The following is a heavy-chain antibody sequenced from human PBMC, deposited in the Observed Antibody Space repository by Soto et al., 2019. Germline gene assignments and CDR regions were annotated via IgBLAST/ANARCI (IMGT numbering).Heavy chain of an antibody. Sequence: GGSLRLSCAASGFPFSSYGMHWVRQAPGKGLEWVAVIWYDGSNKYYADSVKGRFTISRDNSKNTLYLQMNSLRAEDTAVYYCARWDYYDFWSGYPNYYYYGMDVWGQGTTVTVSS. J-gene: IGHJ6*02. CDR3: ARWDYYDFWSGYPNYYYYGMDV. CDR1: GFPFSSYG. V-gene: IGHV3-33*01. D-gene: IGHD3-3*01. CDR2: IWYDGSNK.